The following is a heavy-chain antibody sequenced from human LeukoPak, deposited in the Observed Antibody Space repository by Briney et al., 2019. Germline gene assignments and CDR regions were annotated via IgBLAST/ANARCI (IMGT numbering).Heavy chain of an antibody. J-gene: IGHJ4*02. CDR1: GLTFHDYA. Sequence: GGSLRLSCAASGLTFHDYAMHWVRQAPGKGLEWVSGISWNGDTIGYADSVKGRFTISRDNAKNSLYLQMNSLRAEDMALYYCTKDLYPVAMGSGYVVDYWGQGTLVTVSS. CDR2: ISWNGDTI. D-gene: IGHD3-22*01. V-gene: IGHV3-9*03. CDR3: TKDLYPVAMGSGYVVDY.